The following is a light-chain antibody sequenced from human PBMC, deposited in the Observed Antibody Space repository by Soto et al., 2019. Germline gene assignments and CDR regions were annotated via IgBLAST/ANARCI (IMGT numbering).Light chain of an antibody. J-gene: IGLJ2*01. Sequence: QLVLTQSPSASASLGASVKLTCTLSSGHSNYAIAWHQQQPEKGPRYLMKLNRDGSHSKGDGIPNRFSGSSSGAERYLTISSLQAEDEAYYYCQTSGTGIVIFGGGTKLTVL. CDR2: LNRDGSH. CDR1: SGHSNYA. CDR3: QTSGTGIVI. V-gene: IGLV4-69*01.